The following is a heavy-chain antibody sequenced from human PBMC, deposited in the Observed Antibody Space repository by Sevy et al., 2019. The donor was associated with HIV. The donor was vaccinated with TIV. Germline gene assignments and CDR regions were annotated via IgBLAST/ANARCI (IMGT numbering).Heavy chain of an antibody. CDR1: GFTFSDHY. J-gene: IGHJ6*03. CDR3: VRGPDCGVGGCQQISPYCLDV. D-gene: IGHD2-15*01. CDR2: IRNRPNSYTT. V-gene: IGHV3-72*01. Sequence: GGSLRLSCAASGFTFSDHYVDWVRQAPGKGLEWVGRIRNRPNSYTTEYAASVKGRFTISRDDSSNSVYLQMNSLKTRDSAVYYCVRGPDCGVGGCQQISPYCLDVWGKGATVTVSS.